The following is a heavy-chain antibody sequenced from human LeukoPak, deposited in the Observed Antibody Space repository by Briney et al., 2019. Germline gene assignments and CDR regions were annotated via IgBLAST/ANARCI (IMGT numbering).Heavy chain of an antibody. D-gene: IGHD3-9*01. V-gene: IGHV3-21*04. J-gene: IGHJ3*02. CDR2: ISSSSTYI. CDR1: GFTFSVYS. CDR3: AKDHSLYYDILTGYSAFDI. Sequence: GGSLRLSCAASGFTFSVYSMNWVRQAPGKGLEWVSSISSSSTYIYYADSVKGRFTISRDNAKNSLYLQMNSLRAEDTALYYCAKDHSLYYDILTGYSAFDIWGQGTMVTVSS.